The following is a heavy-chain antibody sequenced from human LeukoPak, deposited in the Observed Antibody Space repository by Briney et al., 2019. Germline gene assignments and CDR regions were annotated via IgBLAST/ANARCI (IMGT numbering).Heavy chain of an antibody. V-gene: IGHV4-61*05. CDR1: GGSISSSSYY. Sequence: SETLSLTCTVSGGSISSSSYYWGWIRQPPGKGLKWIGYIYYSGSTNYNPSLKSRVTISVDTSKNQFSLKLSSVTAADTAVYYCARGPAGAIVALVMESAFDIWGQGTMVTVSS. D-gene: IGHD2-15*01. J-gene: IGHJ3*02. CDR3: ARGPAGAIVALVMESAFDI. CDR2: IYYSGST.